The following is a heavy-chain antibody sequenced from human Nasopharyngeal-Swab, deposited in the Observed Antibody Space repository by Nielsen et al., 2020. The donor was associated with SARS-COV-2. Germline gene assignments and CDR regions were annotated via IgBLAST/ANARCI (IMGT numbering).Heavy chain of an antibody. CDR1: GGSISSSSYY. Sequence: SETLSLTCTVSGGSISSSSYYWGWIRQPPGKGLEWIGSIYYSGSTNYNPPLKSRVTISVDTSKNQFSLKLSSVTAADTAVYYCARAQYSGYDYYYYMDVWGKGTTVTVSS. CDR3: ARAQYSGYDYYYYMDV. CDR2: IYYSGST. J-gene: IGHJ6*03. V-gene: IGHV4-39*07. D-gene: IGHD5-12*01.